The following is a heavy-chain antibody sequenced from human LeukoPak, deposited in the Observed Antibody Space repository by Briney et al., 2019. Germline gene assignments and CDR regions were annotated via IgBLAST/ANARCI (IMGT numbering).Heavy chain of an antibody. CDR1: GFTFSSYS. Sequence: GGSLRLSCAASGFTFSSYSMNWVRQAPGKGLEWVSSISSTSSFIYYADSVKGRFTISRDNAKSSLYLQMNSLRAEDTAVYYCARGSPTYDSSGYYDHFDYWGQGTLVTVSS. J-gene: IGHJ4*02. CDR3: ARGSPTYDSSGYYDHFDY. CDR2: ISSTSSFI. V-gene: IGHV3-21*01. D-gene: IGHD3-22*01.